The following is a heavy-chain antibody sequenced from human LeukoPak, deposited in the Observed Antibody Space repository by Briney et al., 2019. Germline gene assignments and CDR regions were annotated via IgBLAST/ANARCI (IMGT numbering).Heavy chain of an antibody. Sequence: SETLSLTCTVSGGSISSGSYYWRWGRQPPGKGLEWIGYIYSSGSTNYNPSLKSRVTISVDTSKNQFSMKLSSVTATETAVYNCARTSTNHGVNWFDPWGQGTLVTVSS. CDR1: GGSISSGSYY. D-gene: IGHD5/OR15-5a*01. J-gene: IGHJ5*02. CDR2: IYSSGST. V-gene: IGHV4-61*01. CDR3: ARTSTNHGVNWFDP.